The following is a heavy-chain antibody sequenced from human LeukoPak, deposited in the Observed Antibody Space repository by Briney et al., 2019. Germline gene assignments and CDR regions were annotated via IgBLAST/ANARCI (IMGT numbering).Heavy chain of an antibody. CDR3: ARLTGGCSSTSCYPPLFDI. V-gene: IGHV4-34*01. D-gene: IGHD2-2*01. CDR1: GGSFSGYY. Sequence: SETLSLTCAVYGGSFSGYYWSWIRQPPGKGLEWIGEINHSGSTNYNPSLKSRVTISVDTSKNQFSLKLSSVTAADTAVYYCARLTGGCSSTSCYPPLFDIWGQGTMVTVSS. J-gene: IGHJ3*02. CDR2: INHSGST.